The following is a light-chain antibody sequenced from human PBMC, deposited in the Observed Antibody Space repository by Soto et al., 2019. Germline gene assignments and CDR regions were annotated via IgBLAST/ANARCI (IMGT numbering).Light chain of an antibody. Sequence: EIVMTQSPATVSVSPGERASLSCRASQSVNSNLAWYQQKPGQAPRLLIYGASTRATGIPARFSGSGSGTEFTLTISSLQSEDFAVYYCQQYNNWPPWTFGQGTRLEI. J-gene: IGKJ5*01. CDR3: QQYNNWPPWT. V-gene: IGKV3-15*01. CDR1: QSVNSN. CDR2: GAS.